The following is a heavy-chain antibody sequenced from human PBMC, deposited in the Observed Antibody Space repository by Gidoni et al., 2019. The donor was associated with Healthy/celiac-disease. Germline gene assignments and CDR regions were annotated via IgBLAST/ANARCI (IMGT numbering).Heavy chain of an antibody. CDR3: ARDRCSSTSCYRGTSWFDP. CDR1: GYTFTSYA. Sequence: QVQLVQSGAEVKKPGASVKVSCTASGYTFTSYAMHWVRQGHGQRLAWMGWINAGNGNIKDSQKFQGRGAITRDTSASTAYMEMSSLRSEDTAVYYCARDRCSSTSCYRGTSWFDPWGQGTLVTVSS. J-gene: IGHJ5*02. CDR2: INAGNGNI. D-gene: IGHD2-2*02. V-gene: IGHV1-3*01.